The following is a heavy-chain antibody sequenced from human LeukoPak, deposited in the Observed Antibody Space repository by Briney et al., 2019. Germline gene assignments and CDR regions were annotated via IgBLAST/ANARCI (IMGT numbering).Heavy chain of an antibody. CDR2: IYYSGST. CDR3: ARGGTRHYFQH. CDR1: GGSISSYY. J-gene: IGHJ1*01. Sequence: SETLSLTCTVSGGSISSYYWSWIRQPPGKGLEWIGYIYYSGSTNYNPSLKSRVTVSVDTSKNQLSLKLSSVTAADTAVYYCARGGTRHYFQHWGQGTLVTVSS. D-gene: IGHD2-2*01. V-gene: IGHV4-59*01.